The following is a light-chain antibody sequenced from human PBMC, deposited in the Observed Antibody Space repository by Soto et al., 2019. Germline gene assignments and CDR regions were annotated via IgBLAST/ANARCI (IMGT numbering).Light chain of an antibody. J-gene: IGLJ2*01. CDR3: SSYINTNTLV. Sequence: QSALTQPASVSGSPGQSITISCTGTTSDVGSHNFVSWYQQLPGKAPKLVIFEVSNRPSGVSNRFSGSKSGNTASLTISGLQAEDEADYYCSSYINTNTLVFGGGTKLTVL. CDR1: TSDVGSHNF. V-gene: IGLV2-14*03. CDR2: EVS.